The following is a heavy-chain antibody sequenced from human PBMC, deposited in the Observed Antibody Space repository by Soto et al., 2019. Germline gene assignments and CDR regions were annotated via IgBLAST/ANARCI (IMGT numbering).Heavy chain of an antibody. V-gene: IGHV3-7*01. CDR2: INQDGSER. CDR3: VCGGNFFVY. CDR1: GFTFSTYW. D-gene: IGHD3-16*01. J-gene: IGHJ4*02. Sequence: EVQLVESGGGLVQPGGSLRLPCAASGFTFSTYWMTWVRQPPGKGLEWVASINQDGSERYYVDSVRGRFTISRDNAKNSLSLQMNSLRAGDRAVYYCVCGGNFFVYWGQGTLVTVSP.